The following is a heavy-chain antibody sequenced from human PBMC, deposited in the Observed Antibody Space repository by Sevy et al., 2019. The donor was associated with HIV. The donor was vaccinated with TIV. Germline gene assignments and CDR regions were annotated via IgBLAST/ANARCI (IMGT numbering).Heavy chain of an antibody. CDR2: ISGSGGSGDKT. CDR1: GFTFSSYA. Sequence: GGSLRLSCAASGFTFSSYAMNWVRQAPGKGLEWVSGISGSGGSGDKTNYADSVKGRLTTSRDDSKNSLYLQLNSLRAEETAIYYCARKYDSSGYFDYWGQGTLVTVSS. D-gene: IGHD3-22*01. V-gene: IGHV3-23*01. CDR3: ARKYDSSGYFDY. J-gene: IGHJ4*02.